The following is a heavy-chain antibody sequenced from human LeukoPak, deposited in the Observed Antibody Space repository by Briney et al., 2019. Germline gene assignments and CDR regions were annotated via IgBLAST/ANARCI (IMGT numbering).Heavy chain of an antibody. Sequence: SETLSLTCAVYGGSFSGYYWSWIRQPPGKGLEWIGEINHSGSTNYNPSLKSRVTISVDTSKNQFSLKLSSVTAADTAVYYCVSNSYGFCFDYWGQGTLVTVSS. J-gene: IGHJ4*02. CDR1: GGSFSGYY. D-gene: IGHD5-18*01. V-gene: IGHV4-34*01. CDR2: INHSGST. CDR3: VSNSYGFCFDY.